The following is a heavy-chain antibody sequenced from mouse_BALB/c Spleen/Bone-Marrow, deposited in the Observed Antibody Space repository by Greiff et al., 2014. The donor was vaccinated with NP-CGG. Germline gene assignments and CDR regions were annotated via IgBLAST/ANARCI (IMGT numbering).Heavy chain of an antibody. V-gene: IGHV1-18*01. J-gene: IGHJ3*01. CDR2: IDPNNGTT. Sequence: DVKLQESGPELVKPGASVRIPRKASGYTFTDYHMDWVKQSHGKSLAWIGDIDPNNGTTIYNRNFKGKATLTVDKSSSTAYMELRSLTSEDTAVYYCARPNTTPFDYWGQGTLVTVSS. CDR3: ARPNTTPFDY. D-gene: IGHD2-12*01. CDR1: GYTFTDYH.